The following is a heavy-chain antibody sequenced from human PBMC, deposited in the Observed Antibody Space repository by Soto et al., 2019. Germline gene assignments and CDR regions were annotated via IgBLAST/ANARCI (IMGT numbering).Heavy chain of an antibody. Sequence: EVQLVESGGGLVQPGGSLRLSCAASGLIFSDYHMDWVRQAPGKGLEWVGRIRRKANSYTTEYDASVTGRFTISRDDSKNSLYLQMNSLKSEDTAVYYCAMLGGWSGGSSGMDVWGQGTTVTVSS. CDR2: IRRKANSYTT. CDR1: GLIFSDYH. D-gene: IGHD6-19*01. V-gene: IGHV3-72*01. J-gene: IGHJ6*02. CDR3: AMLGGWSGGSSGMDV.